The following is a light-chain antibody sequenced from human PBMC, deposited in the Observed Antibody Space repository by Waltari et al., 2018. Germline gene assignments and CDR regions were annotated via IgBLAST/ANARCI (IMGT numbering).Light chain of an antibody. Sequence: EIVLTQSPATLSVSPGARATLSCWARQSIRSPLAWYQQKPGQAPRLLIYDASTRATGIPVRFSGSGSGTYFTLTISSLQSEDFAVYYCQQYTNWPLTFGGGTKVEI. J-gene: IGKJ4*01. CDR3: QQYTNWPLT. CDR2: DAS. V-gene: IGKV3D-15*01. CDR1: QSIRSP.